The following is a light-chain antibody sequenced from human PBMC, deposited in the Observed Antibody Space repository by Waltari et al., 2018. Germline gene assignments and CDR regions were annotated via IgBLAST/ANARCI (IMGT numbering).Light chain of an antibody. CDR2: KAS. CDR3: QEYNGYSRT. CDR1: QNIYTW. V-gene: IGKV1-5*03. Sequence: DIQMTQSPSTLSASVGERVTITWRASQNIYTWLAWYQQKPGKAPKVLISKASSLNSGVPSRFSGSGSGTEFTLTISSLQPDDFATYFCQEYNGYSRTFGQGTKVESK. J-gene: IGKJ1*01.